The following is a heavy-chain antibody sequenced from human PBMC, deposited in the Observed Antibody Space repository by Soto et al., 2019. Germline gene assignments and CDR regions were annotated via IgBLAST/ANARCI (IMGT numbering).Heavy chain of an antibody. CDR1: GYTFTSYA. J-gene: IGHJ4*02. CDR3: ARSIVVVTAADY. CDR2: INAGNGNT. D-gene: IGHD2-21*02. Sequence: QVQLVQSEAEVKKPGASVKVSCKASGYTFTSYAMHWVRQAPGQRLEWMGWINAGNGNTKYSQKFQGRVTITRDTSESTAYMELSSLRSEDTAVYYCARSIVVVTAADYWGQGTLVTVSS. V-gene: IGHV1-3*01.